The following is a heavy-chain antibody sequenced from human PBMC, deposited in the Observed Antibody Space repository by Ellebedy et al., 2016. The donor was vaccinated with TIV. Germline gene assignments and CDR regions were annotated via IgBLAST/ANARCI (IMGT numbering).Heavy chain of an antibody. CDR3: ARFSHDFWSGYYFDN. J-gene: IGHJ4*01. V-gene: IGHV3-23*01. CDR1: GLTFSNNA. CDR2: ISDSGSST. Sequence: PGGSLRLSCAASGLTFSNNAMSWVRQAPGKGLEWVSGISDSGSSTYYADSVKGRFTISRDNSNNALFLQMNNLRAEDTAMYFRARFSHDFWSGYYFDNWGHGTLVTVSS. D-gene: IGHD3-3*01.